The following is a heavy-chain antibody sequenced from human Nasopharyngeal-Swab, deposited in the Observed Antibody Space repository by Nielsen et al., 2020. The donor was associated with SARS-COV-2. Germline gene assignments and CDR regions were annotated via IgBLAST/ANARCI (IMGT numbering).Heavy chain of an antibody. J-gene: IGHJ6*02. CDR1: GFTFGDYT. Sequence: GESLKISCTASGFTFGDYTMSWVRQAPGKGLEWVGFITSKAYGGTTEYAASVKGRFTISRDDSKSIAYLQMNTLKTEDTAVYYCTRVSDFWSGSVLYYYYYGMDVWGQGTTVTVSS. D-gene: IGHD3-3*01. CDR2: ITSKAYGGTT. CDR3: TRVSDFWSGSVLYYYYYGMDV. V-gene: IGHV3-49*04.